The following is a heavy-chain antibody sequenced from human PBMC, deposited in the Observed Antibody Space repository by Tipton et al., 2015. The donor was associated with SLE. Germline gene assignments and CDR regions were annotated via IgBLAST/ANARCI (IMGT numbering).Heavy chain of an antibody. CDR2: SSYSGKS. V-gene: IGHV4-59*01. CDR1: GASIDIYY. D-gene: IGHD4-11*01. J-gene: IGHJ3*02. CDR3: ARDSKDYDALDI. Sequence: TLSLTCSVSGASIDIYYWSWIRQAPEKGLEWIGYSSYSGKSNYNPSLKSRVTVSLDASKNQFSLRVISVTAADTAVYYCARDSKDYDALDIWGQGTMVTVSS.